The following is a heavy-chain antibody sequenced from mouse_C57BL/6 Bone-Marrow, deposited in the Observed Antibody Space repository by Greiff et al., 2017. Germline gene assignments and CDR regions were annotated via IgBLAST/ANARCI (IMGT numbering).Heavy chain of an antibody. CDR2: ISDGGSYT. CDR3: ARGRFDY. CDR1: GFTFSSYA. Sequence: EVKLMESGGGLVQPGGSLKLSCAASGFTFSSYAMSWVRQTPEKRLEWVATISDGGSYTYYPDNVKGRFTISRDNAKNNLYLQMSHLKSEDTAMYYCARGRFDYWGQGTTLTVSS. J-gene: IGHJ2*01. V-gene: IGHV5-4*03.